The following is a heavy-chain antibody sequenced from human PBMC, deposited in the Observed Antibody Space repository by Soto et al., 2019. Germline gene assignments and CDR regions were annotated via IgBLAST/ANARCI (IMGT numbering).Heavy chain of an antibody. CDR3: ARDGARITIFGVVYYFDY. CDR2: INPGNGNT. V-gene: IGHV1-3*01. Sequence: ASVKVSCKASGYSFTTYTMHWVRQAPGQRLEWMGWINPGNGNTKYSQKFQGRVTISRDTSASTAYMELSSLRSEDTAVYFCARDGARITIFGVVYYFDYWGQGTLVTVSS. J-gene: IGHJ4*01. CDR1: GYSFTTYT. D-gene: IGHD3-3*01.